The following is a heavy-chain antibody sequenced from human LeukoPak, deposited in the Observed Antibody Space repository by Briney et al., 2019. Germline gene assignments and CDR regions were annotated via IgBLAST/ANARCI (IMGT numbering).Heavy chain of an antibody. D-gene: IGHD2-8*02. CDR3: SRGRGRHHTVLVGDATPNRFGP. CDR1: GGSFSGYY. CDR2: INHSGST. J-gene: IGHJ5*02. Sequence: PSETLSLTCAVYGGSFSGYYWSWIRQPPGKGLEWIGEINHSGSTNYNPTLTSRVTISVDTSKNQFSLTLSSVTAADTAVYYCSRGRGRHHTVLVGDATPNRFGPWGQGTLVTVSS. V-gene: IGHV4-34*01.